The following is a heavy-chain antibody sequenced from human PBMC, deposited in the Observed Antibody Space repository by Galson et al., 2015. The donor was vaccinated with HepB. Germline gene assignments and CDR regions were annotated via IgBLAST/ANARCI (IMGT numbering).Heavy chain of an antibody. D-gene: IGHD4-17*01. CDR3: ARASSTVTTQGVIDY. V-gene: IGHV4-34*01. CDR1: GGPFSGYY. Sequence: ETLSLTCAVYGGPFSGYYWSWIRQTPGKGLEWIGEINNSGSTNYNPSLKSRVTISVDTSKNQFSLQLSSVTAADTAVYYCARASSTVTTQGVIDYWGQGTLVTVSS. CDR2: INNSGST. J-gene: IGHJ4*02.